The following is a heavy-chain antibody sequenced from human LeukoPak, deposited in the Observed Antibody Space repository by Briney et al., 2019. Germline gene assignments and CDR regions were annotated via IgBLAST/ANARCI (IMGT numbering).Heavy chain of an antibody. J-gene: IGHJ3*02. Sequence: ASVKVSCKASGYTFTSYGISWVRQAPGQGLEWMGWISAYNGNTNYAQKLQGRVTITADKSTSTAYMELSSLRSEDTAVYYCATELDIWGQGTMVTVSS. CDR1: GYTFTSYG. CDR2: ISAYNGNT. V-gene: IGHV1-18*01. CDR3: ATELDI.